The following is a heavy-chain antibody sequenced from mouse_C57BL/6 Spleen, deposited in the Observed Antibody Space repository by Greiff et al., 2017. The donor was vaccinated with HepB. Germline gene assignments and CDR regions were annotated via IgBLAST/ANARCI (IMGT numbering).Heavy chain of an antibody. J-gene: IGHJ2*01. CDR2: INPNNGGT. CDR1: GYTFTDYN. Sequence: VQLKESGPELVKPGASVKIPCKASGYTFTDYNMDWVKQSHGKSLEWIGDINPNNGGTIYNQKFKGKATLTVDKSSSTAYMELRSLTSEDTAVYYCARSYDRRHYCDYWGQGTTLTVSS. V-gene: IGHV1-18*01. D-gene: IGHD2-3*01. CDR3: ARSYDRRHYCDY.